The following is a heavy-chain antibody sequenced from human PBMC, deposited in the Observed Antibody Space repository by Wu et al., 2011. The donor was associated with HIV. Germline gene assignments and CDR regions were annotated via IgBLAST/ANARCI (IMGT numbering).Heavy chain of an antibody. J-gene: IGHJ6*03. D-gene: IGHD2-2*01. CDR1: GGTFSSYA. CDR2: IIPIFGTA. V-gene: IGHV1-69*12. Sequence: QVQLVQSGAEVKKPGSSVKVSCKASGGTFSSYAISWVRQAPGQGLEWMGGIIPIFGTANYAQKFQGRVTITADESTSKAHMELSTLGSEDTAIYYCASTDCSSTSCYGHYYYYYMDVWGKGTTVTVSS. CDR3: ASTDCSSTSCYGHYYYYYMDV.